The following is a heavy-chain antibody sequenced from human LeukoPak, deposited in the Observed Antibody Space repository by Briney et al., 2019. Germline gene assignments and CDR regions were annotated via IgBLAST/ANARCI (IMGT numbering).Heavy chain of an antibody. D-gene: IGHD2-2*02. CDR2: IYTSGST. CDR1: GGSISSGSYY. Sequence: SETLSLTCTVSGGSISSGSYYWSWIRQPAGKGLEWIGRIYTSGSTNYNPSLKSRVTISVDTSKNQFSLKLSSVTAADTAVYYCARESLDIVVVPAAIREYNWSDPWGQGTLVTVSS. CDR3: ARESLDIVVVPAAIREYNWSDP. V-gene: IGHV4-61*02. J-gene: IGHJ5*02.